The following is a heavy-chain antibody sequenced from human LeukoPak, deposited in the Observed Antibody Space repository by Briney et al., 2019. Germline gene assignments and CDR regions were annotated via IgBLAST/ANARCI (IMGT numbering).Heavy chain of an antibody. V-gene: IGHV4-39*01. CDR3: ASRRYYDSSGYWAPYYFDY. CDR2: IYYSGST. CDR1: GGSISSSSYY. D-gene: IGHD3-22*01. J-gene: IGHJ4*02. Sequence: SETLSLTCTVSGGSISSSSYYWVWLRQPPGQGLVWIGSIYYSGSTYYNPSLKSRVTISVDTTKTQFSLKLSSVTAADTAVYYCASRRYYDSSGYWAPYYFDYWGQGTLVTVSS.